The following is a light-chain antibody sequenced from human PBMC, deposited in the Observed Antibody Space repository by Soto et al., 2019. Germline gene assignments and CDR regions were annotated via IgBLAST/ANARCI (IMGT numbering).Light chain of an antibody. Sequence: EVVLTQSPATLSLSPGERATLSCRASQSVSSYLAWYQQKPGQAPRLLIYDASNRATGIPARFSGSGSGTDFTLTISSLEPEPFAAYYCQQRSNWPLTLGGGTKVDXK. CDR1: QSVSSY. V-gene: IGKV3-11*01. J-gene: IGKJ4*01. CDR2: DAS. CDR3: QQRSNWPLT.